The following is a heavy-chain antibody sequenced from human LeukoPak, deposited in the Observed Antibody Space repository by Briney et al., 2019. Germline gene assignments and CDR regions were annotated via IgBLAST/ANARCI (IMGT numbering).Heavy chain of an antibody. CDR1: GFTFSDYY. Sequence: GGSLTLSCPASGFTFSDYYMSWIRQAPGKGLEWVSYISSSGSTIYYADSVKGRFTISRDNAKNSLYLQMNGLRAEDTAVYYCARAHSYSALGSPWGAWGQGTLVTVSS. CDR3: ARAHSYSALGSPWGA. CDR2: ISSSGSTI. J-gene: IGHJ5*02. V-gene: IGHV3-11*01. D-gene: IGHD3-10*01.